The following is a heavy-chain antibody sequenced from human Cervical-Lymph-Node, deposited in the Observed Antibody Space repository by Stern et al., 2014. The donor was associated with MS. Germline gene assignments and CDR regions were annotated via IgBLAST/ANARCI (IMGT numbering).Heavy chain of an antibody. V-gene: IGHV2-5*02. CDR3: THSLHGDYYDAFDT. Sequence: QVTLKESGPTLVKATQPLTLTCTFSGFALRNSGVSVAWIRQPPGKALEWIAVIYWDDEKRYSPSLKSRLSITKDASESQVVLTMTNMDPVDTATYYCTHSLHGDYYDAFDTWGQGTMVTVSS. D-gene: IGHD4-17*01. J-gene: IGHJ3*02. CDR1: GFALRNSGVS. CDR2: IYWDDEK.